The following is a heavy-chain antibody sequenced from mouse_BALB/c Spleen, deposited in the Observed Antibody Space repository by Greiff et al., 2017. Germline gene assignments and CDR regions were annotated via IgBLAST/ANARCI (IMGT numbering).Heavy chain of an antibody. V-gene: IGHV5-9-3*01. D-gene: IGHD2-14*01. CDR2: ISSGGSYT. J-gene: IGHJ2*01. CDR1: GFTFSSYA. CDR3: ARGRYGDY. Sequence: EVQGVESGGGLVKPGGSLKLSCAASGFTFSSYAMSWVRQTPEKRLEWVATISSGGSYTYYPDSVKGRFTISRDNAKNTLYLQMSSLRSEDTAMYYCARGRYGDYWGQGTTLTVSS.